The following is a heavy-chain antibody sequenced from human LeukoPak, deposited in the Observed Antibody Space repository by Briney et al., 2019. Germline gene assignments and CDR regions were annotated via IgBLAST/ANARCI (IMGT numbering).Heavy chain of an antibody. Sequence: PSETLSLTCTVSSGSLITSGSYWTWIRQPPGKDLEWIGNIYHSGTTNYNPSLKSRVTISVDVSKNQFSLRLNSVTAADTAVHYCARESPSSSRYYWGQGTLVTVST. CDR1: SGSLITSGSY. CDR3: ARESPSSSRYY. J-gene: IGHJ4*02. CDR2: IYHSGTT. V-gene: IGHV4-30-2*01. D-gene: IGHD6-6*01.